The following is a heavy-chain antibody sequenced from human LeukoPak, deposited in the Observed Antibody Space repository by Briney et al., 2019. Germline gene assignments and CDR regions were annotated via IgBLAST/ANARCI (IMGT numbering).Heavy chain of an antibody. Sequence: GGSLRLSCAASGFTFSSYAMHWVRQAPGKGLEWVAVISYDGSNKYYADSVKGRFTISRDNSKNTLYLQMNSLIPEDTAVYYCAKDLGYCSGTSCSAIDYWGQGTLVTVSS. CDR1: GFTFSSYA. V-gene: IGHV3-30*04. D-gene: IGHD2-15*01. J-gene: IGHJ4*02. CDR3: AKDLGYCSGTSCSAIDY. CDR2: ISYDGSNK.